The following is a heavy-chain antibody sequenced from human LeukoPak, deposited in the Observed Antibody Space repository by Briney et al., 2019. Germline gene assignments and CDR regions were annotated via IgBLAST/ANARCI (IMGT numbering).Heavy chain of an antibody. D-gene: IGHD1-1*01. CDR2: IYYSGST. J-gene: IGHJ6*02. CDR3: ACWMEYYYYGMDV. Sequence: SETLSLTCTVSGGSISSGGYYWSWIRQHPGKGLEWIGYIYYSGSTYYNPSLKSRVTISVDTSKNQFSLKLSSVTAADTAVYYCACWMEYYYYGMDVWGQGPRSPSP. V-gene: IGHV4-31*03. CDR1: GGSISSGGYY.